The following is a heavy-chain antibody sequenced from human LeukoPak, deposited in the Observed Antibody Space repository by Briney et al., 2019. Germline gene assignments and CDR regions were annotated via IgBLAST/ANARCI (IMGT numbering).Heavy chain of an antibody. J-gene: IGHJ4*02. CDR1: GGSISSYY. CDR2: IYYSGST. V-gene: IGHV4-59*01. CDR3: ARGSSVRGYLDY. Sequence: SETLSLTCTVSGGSISSYYWSWIRQPPGKGLEWIGYIYYSGSTNYNPSLKSRVTISVDTSKNQFSLKLSSVTAADTTVYYCARGSSVRGYLDYWGQGTLVTVSS. D-gene: IGHD2-15*01.